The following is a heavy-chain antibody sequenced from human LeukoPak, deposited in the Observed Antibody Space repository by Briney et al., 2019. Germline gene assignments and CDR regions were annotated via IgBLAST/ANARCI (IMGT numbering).Heavy chain of an antibody. V-gene: IGHV4-59*01. CDR3: ARSIGSYGIDPFDY. Sequence: SETLSLTCTVSGGSISSSYWSWIRQPPGKGLEWIGYIYYSGSTNYNPSLKSRVTISVDTSKNQFSLKLSSVTAADTAVYYCARSIGSYGIDPFDYWGQGTLVTVSS. J-gene: IGHJ4*02. CDR1: GGSISSSY. D-gene: IGHD5-18*01. CDR2: IYYSGST.